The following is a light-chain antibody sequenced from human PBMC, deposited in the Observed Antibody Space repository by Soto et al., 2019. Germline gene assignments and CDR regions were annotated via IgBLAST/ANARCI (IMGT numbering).Light chain of an antibody. CDR2: NNN. J-gene: IGLJ3*02. CDR1: RSNIGNNA. V-gene: IGLV1-44*01. CDR3: ATWEDSLNSRGV. Sequence: QSVLTQPPSASGTPGQRVTISCSGSRSNIGNNAVTWYQQFPGTAPKLLIYNNNQRPSGVPDRFSGSKSGTSASLAISGLQSEDEAEYYCATWEDSLNSRGVFGGGTKVTVL.